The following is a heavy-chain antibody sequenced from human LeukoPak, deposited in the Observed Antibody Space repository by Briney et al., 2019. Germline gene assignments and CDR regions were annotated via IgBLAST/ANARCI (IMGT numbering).Heavy chain of an antibody. CDR1: GYTFTGYY. Sequence: GASVKVSCKASGYTFTGYYIHWVRQAPGQGLEWMGWTNPDNGGASYAQKFQGRVTMTRDTSISTVYMELNRLTSDDTAMYYCARGRDWGEFLAWFDPWGQGTLVTVSS. V-gene: IGHV1-2*02. CDR3: ARGRDWGEFLAWFDP. D-gene: IGHD3-3*01. CDR2: TNPDNGGA. J-gene: IGHJ5*02.